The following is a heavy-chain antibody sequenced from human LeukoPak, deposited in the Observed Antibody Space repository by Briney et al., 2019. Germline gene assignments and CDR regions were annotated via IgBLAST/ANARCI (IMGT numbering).Heavy chain of an antibody. V-gene: IGHV3-23*01. J-gene: IGHJ6*03. CDR2: ISVSCGST. D-gene: IGHD6-13*01. CDR1: GFTFSSYE. CDR3: AKAGTPGVNYYYYMDV. Sequence: GVSLRLSCAASGFTFSSYEMNWVRQAPGKGLECVSAISVSCGSTYYADSVKGRFTISRDNSKNTLYLQMNSLRAEDTAVYYCAKAGTPGVNYYYYMDVWGKGTTVTISS.